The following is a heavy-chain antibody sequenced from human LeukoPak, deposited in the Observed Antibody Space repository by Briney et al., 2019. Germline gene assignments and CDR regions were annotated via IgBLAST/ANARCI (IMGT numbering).Heavy chain of an antibody. J-gene: IGHJ4*02. Sequence: GGSLRLSCAASGFSFSDTYINWVRQTPGTRLEWVGLIKNKADRGEIEYAAPVKDRFTISRDDSKNTVYLQMSSLKTEDTAVYYCTTESSGSLPYWGQGTLVTVSS. CDR3: TTESSGSLPY. V-gene: IGHV3-15*07. D-gene: IGHD1-26*01. CDR2: IKNKADRGEI. CDR1: GFSFSDTY.